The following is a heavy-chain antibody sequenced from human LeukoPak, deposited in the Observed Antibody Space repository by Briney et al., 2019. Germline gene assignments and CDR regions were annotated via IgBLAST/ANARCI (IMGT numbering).Heavy chain of an antibody. CDR2: ITYSGST. V-gene: IGHV4-30-4*01. D-gene: IGHD5-12*01. CDR1: GGSISSDDYY. Sequence: SETLSLTCTVSGGSISSDDYYWSWIRQPPGKCLEWIGHITYSGSTDYSPSLRSRVTMSVDTSKNQFSLKLNSVTAAETAMYFCARGGVGGYDYFDSWGQGTLVAVSS. CDR3: ARGGVGGYDYFDS. J-gene: IGHJ4*02.